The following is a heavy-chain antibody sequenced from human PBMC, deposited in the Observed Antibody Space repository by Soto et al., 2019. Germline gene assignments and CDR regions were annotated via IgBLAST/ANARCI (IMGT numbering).Heavy chain of an antibody. Sequence: QVQLVDSGGGVVQPGRSLRLSCAASGFTFTTYGMHWVRRAPGKGVEWVAVISYDGSHAYYADSVKGRFTISRDNSKNTLYLQINSLRAEDTAVYYCAKERTYSVASGFDYWGRGTLVTVSS. CDR3: AKERTYSVASGFDY. CDR2: ISYDGSHA. CDR1: GFTFTTYG. J-gene: IGHJ4*02. V-gene: IGHV3-30*18. D-gene: IGHD1-26*01.